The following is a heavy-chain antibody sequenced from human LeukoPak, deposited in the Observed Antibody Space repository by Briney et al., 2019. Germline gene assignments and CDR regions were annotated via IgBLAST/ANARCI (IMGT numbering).Heavy chain of an antibody. CDR3: AIRSGTYPYYFDY. Sequence: SVKVSCKASGGTFSSYAISWVRQAPGQGLEWMGGIIPIFGTANYAQKFQGSVTITADESTSTAYMELSSLRSDDTAVYYCAIRSGTYPYYFDYWGPGTRVTVST. CDR1: GGTFSSYA. D-gene: IGHD1-26*01. CDR2: IIPIFGTA. J-gene: IGHJ4*02. V-gene: IGHV1-69*13.